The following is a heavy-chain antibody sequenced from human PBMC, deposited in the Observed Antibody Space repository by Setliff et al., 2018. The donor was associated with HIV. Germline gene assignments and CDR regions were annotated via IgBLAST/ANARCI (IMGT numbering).Heavy chain of an antibody. CDR2: INAGNGNT. J-gene: IGHJ6*02. D-gene: IGHD6-19*01. CDR3: ARDQGAVAALWYYYYGMDV. V-gene: IGHV1-3*01. CDR1: GYTFTSYA. Sequence: ASVKVSCKASGYTFTSYAMHWVRQAPGQRLEWMGWINAGNGNTKYSQKFQGRVTMTRGTSTSTVYMELSSLRSEDTAVYYCARDQGAVAALWYYYYGMDVWGQGTTVTVSS.